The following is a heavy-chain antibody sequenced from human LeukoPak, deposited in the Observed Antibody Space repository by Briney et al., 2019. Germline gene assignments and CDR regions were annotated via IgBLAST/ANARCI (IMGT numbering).Heavy chain of an antibody. CDR1: GYTFTGYY. J-gene: IGHJ5*02. D-gene: IGHD3-16*02. CDR3: ARDGSLLYVGYSFWCDP. CDR2: INPNSGGT. Sequence: KVSCKASGYTFTGYYMHRVRQAPGQGLAWMVWINPNSGGTNYAQPFQGRVTMTRDQSINPAYMTLSRLRADVTAVYYFARDGSLLYVGYSFWCDP. V-gene: IGHV1-2*02.